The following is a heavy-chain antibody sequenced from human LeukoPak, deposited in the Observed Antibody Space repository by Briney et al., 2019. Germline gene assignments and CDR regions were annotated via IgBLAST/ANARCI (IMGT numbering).Heavy chain of an antibody. CDR2: INPNSGGT. J-gene: IGHJ4*02. D-gene: IGHD1-14*01. V-gene: IGHV1-2*02. Sequence: ASVKVSCKASGYTFTDYYLHWVRRAPGQGLEGMGWINPNSGGTNYAQTFQGRVTMTRDTSITTAYLELSRLRSDDTAVYYCARIGYNHYFDYWGQGTLVTVSS. CDR3: ARIGYNHYFDY. CDR1: GYTFTDYY.